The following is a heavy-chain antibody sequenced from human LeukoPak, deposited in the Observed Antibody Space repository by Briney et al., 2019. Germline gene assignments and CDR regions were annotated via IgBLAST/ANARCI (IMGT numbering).Heavy chain of an antibody. CDR3: ARPLTGNDYYYGMDV. V-gene: IGHV1-46*01. CDR2: INPTGGST. D-gene: IGHD1-1*01. Sequence: ASVKVSCKASGYTFPSYFMHWVRQAPGQGLEWMGIINPTGGSTTYAQKFQGRVTMTRDTSTSTVYMELSSLRSEDTAVYYCARPLTGNDYYYGMDVWGQGTTVTVSS. CDR1: GYTFPSYF. J-gene: IGHJ6*02.